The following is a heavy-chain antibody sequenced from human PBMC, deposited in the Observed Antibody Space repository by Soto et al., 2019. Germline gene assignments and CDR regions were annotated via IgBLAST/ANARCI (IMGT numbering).Heavy chain of an antibody. CDR2: ISDTSSHI. Sequence: PGGSLRLSCAASGFTFRIYTMTWVRQAPGKGLEWVSSISDTSSHIYYSDSVEGRFTVSRDNAKNSLYLQVNSLRAEDTAVYYCARVRSGGSGYFDYWGQGTLVTVSS. CDR3: ARVRSGGSGYFDY. V-gene: IGHV3-21*01. CDR1: GFTFRIYT. D-gene: IGHD2-15*01. J-gene: IGHJ4*02.